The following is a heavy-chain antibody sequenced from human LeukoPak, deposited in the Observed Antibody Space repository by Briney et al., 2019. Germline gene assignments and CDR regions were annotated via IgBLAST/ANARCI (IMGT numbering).Heavy chain of an antibody. J-gene: IGHJ4*02. CDR2: IHYDGSYK. D-gene: IGHD2-21*02. Sequence: PGGSLRLSCAASGFIFSTYGIHWVRQAPGKGLEWVAYIHYDGSYKYYADSMKGRFTISRDNAKNSLYLQMNSLRAEDTAVYYCARVESFELVVVTANLDYWGQGTLVTVSS. CDR1: GFIFSTYG. CDR3: ARVESFELVVVTANLDY. V-gene: IGHV3-30*02.